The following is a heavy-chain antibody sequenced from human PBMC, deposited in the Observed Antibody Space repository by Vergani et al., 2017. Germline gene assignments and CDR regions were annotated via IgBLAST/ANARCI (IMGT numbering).Heavy chain of an antibody. V-gene: IGHV1-69*11. J-gene: IGHJ6*03. CDR3: ARVGAGTYYYYYYMDV. D-gene: IGHD1-1*01. CDR2: IIPILGTA. CDR1: GGTFSSYA. Sequence: QVQLVQSGAEVKKPGSSVKVSCKASGGTFSSYAISWVRQAPGQGLEWMGRIIPILGTANYAQKFQGRVTITADEPTSTAYMELSSLRSEDTAVYYCARVGAGTYYYYYYMDVWGKGTTVTVSS.